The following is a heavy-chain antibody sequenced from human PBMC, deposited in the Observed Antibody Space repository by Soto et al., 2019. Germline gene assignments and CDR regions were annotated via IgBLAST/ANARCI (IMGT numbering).Heavy chain of an antibody. D-gene: IGHD2-15*01. CDR2: ISAYNGNT. V-gene: IGHV1-18*01. J-gene: IGHJ4*02. CDR1: GYTFTSYG. Sequence: GASVKVPCKASGYTFTSYGISWVRQAPGQGLEWMGWISAYNGNTNYAQKLQGRVTMTTDTSTSTAYMELRSLRSDDTAVYYCARESAYCSGGSCYSDWGQGTLVTVSS. CDR3: ARESAYCSGGSCYSD.